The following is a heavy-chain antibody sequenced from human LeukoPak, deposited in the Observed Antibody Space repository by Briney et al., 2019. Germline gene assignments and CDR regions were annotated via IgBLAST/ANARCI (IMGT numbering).Heavy chain of an antibody. CDR1: GYSISSGYY. D-gene: IGHD2-15*01. CDR3: ARERRYGRRFDP. Sequence: SETLSLTCAVSGYSISSGYYWGWIRQPPGKGLEWIGSIYRSGSTNYNPSLKSRVTISVDTSKNQFSLKLSSVTAADTAVYYCARERRYGRRFDPWGQGTLVTVSS. V-gene: IGHV4-38-2*02. J-gene: IGHJ5*02. CDR2: IYRSGST.